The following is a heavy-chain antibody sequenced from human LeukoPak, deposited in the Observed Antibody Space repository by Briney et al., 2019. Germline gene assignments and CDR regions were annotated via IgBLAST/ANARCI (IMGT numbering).Heavy chain of an antibody. CDR2: INHSGST. D-gene: IGHD6-19*01. Sequence: SETLSLTCAVYGGSFSDYYWSWIRQPPGKGLEWLGEINHSGSTNYNPSLKSRVTISVDTSKNQFSLKLRSVTAADTAVYYCARESLRQQWLVRREEYYYMDVWGKGTTVTISS. CDR3: ARESLRQQWLVRREEYYYMDV. V-gene: IGHV4-34*01. CDR1: GGSFSDYY. J-gene: IGHJ6*03.